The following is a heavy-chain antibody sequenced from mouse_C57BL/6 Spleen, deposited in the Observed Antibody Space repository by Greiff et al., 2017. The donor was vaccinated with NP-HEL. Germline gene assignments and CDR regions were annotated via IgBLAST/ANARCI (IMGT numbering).Heavy chain of an antibody. CDR1: GYAFSSSW. V-gene: IGHV1-82*01. Sequence: VQRVESGPELVKPGASVKISCKASGYAFSSSWMNWVKQRPGKGLEWIGRIYPGDGDTNYNGKFKGKATLTADKSSSTAYMQLSSLTSEDSAVYFCASLGQQVYYFDYWGQGTTLTVSS. CDR3: ASLGQQVYYFDY. D-gene: IGHD3-3*01. J-gene: IGHJ2*01. CDR2: IYPGDGDT.